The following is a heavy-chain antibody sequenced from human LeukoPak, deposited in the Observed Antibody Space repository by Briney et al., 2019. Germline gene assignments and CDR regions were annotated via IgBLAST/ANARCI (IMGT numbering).Heavy chain of an antibody. CDR3: TRLYCSSTSCRNDY. Sequence: PGGSLRLSCAASGFTFSGSAMHWVRQASGKGLEWVGRIRSKANSYATAYAASVKGRFTISRDDSKNTAYLQMNSLKTEDTAVYYCTRLYCSSTSCRNDYWGQGTLVTVSS. V-gene: IGHV3-73*01. CDR2: IRSKANSYAT. J-gene: IGHJ4*02. CDR1: GFTFSGSA. D-gene: IGHD2-2*01.